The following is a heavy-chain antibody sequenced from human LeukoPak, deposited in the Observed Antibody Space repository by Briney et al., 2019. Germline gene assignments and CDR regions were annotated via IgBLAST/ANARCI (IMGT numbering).Heavy chain of an antibody. D-gene: IGHD4-17*01. CDR1: GFIFSSYA. V-gene: IGHV3-23*01. Sequence: GGSLRLSCAASGFIFSSYAMSWVRQAPGKGLEWVSTISGSGGSTYYADSVKGRFTISRDNSKNTLYLQMNSLRAEDTAVYYCAKDHYGDYRGHDYWGHGTLVTVSS. CDR3: AKDHYGDYRGHDY. CDR2: ISGSGGST. J-gene: IGHJ4*01.